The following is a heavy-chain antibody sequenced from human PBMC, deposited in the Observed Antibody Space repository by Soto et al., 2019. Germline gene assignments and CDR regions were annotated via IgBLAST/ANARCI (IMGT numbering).Heavy chain of an antibody. CDR2: VNPNGSST. D-gene: IGHD6-6*01. CDR1: GYTFTNFY. Sequence: QVQLVQSGAEVKEPGASVKISCKGSGYTFTNFYIHWVRQAPGQGLEWMGIVNPNGSSTNYAQNFKGRITISRDTSTSTVYMDLSSLRSEDTAVYYCARGLASGDYWGQGTLVTVSS. CDR3: ARGLASGDY. V-gene: IGHV1-46*01. J-gene: IGHJ4*02.